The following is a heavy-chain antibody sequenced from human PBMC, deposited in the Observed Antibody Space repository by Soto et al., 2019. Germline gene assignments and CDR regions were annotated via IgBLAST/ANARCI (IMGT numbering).Heavy chain of an antibody. CDR2: INPSGGNT. CDR1: GYTFTTYY. D-gene: IGHD2-15*01. CDR3: ARATSGVVDATTYYYGMHV. Sequence: ASVKVSCKASGYTFTTYYMHWVRQAPGQGLEWMGIINPSGGNTNYAQKFQGRVTMTRDTSTSTVYMELSSLRSEDTAVYYCARATSGVVDATTYYYGMHVWGPGTTLTVS. J-gene: IGHJ6*02. V-gene: IGHV1-46*01.